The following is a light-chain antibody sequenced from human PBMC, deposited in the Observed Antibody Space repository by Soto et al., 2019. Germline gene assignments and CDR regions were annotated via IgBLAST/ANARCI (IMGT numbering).Light chain of an antibody. J-gene: IGLJ3*02. Sequence: SALTQPASVSGSPGQSITISCTGTSSDIGGYNYVSWYQQHPGKAPKLIIYDVSNRPSGVSNRFSGSKSGNTASLTISGLQAEDEADYFCSSYTTYNALFGGGTKLTVL. CDR3: SSYTTYNAL. CDR2: DVS. V-gene: IGLV2-14*03. CDR1: SSDIGGYNY.